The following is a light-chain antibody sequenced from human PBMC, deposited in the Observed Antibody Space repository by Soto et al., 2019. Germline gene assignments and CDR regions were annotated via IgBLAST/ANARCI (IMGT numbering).Light chain of an antibody. CDR3: SSYGGSNNLI. CDR1: SSDVGGYNY. Sequence: QSVLTQPPSASGCPGQSVTISCSGTSSDVGGYNYVSWYQQHPGKAPKLMIYEVSKRPSGVPDRFSGSKSGNTASLTVSGLQAEDEADYYCSSYGGSNNLIFGGGTKLTVL. J-gene: IGLJ2*01. V-gene: IGLV2-8*01. CDR2: EVS.